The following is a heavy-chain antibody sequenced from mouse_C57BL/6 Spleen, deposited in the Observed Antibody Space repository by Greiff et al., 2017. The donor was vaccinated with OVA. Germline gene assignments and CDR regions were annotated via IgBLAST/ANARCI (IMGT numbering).Heavy chain of an antibody. Sequence: QVQLQQPGAELVKPGASVKMSCKASGYTFTSYWITWVKQRPGQGLEWIGDIYPGSGSTNYNEKFKSKATLTVDTSSSTAYMQLSSLTSEDSAVYYCARFGDRERYFDVWGTGTTVTVSS. CDR3: ARFGDRERYFDV. CDR1: GYTFTSYW. J-gene: IGHJ1*03. V-gene: IGHV1-55*01. D-gene: IGHD3-1*01. CDR2: IYPGSGST.